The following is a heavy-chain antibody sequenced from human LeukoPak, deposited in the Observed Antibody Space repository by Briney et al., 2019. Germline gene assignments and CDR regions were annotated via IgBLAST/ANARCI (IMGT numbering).Heavy chain of an antibody. CDR1: GYTFTGYY. CDR3: ARGEVEMATITGDY. Sequence: ASVKVSCKASGYTFTGYYMHWVRQAPGQGLEWMGWINPNHGDTNYAQKFQDRVSMTRDTSISTAYMHLSRLRSADTAVYYCARGEVEMATITGDYWGQGTLVTVSS. CDR2: INPNHGDT. D-gene: IGHD5-24*01. J-gene: IGHJ4*02. V-gene: IGHV1-2*02.